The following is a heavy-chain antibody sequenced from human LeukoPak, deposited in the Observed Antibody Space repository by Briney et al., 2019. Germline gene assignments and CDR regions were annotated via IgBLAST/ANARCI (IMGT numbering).Heavy chain of an antibody. V-gene: IGHV1-69*05. D-gene: IGHD2-2*01. Sequence: SVKVSCTASGGTFSSYGISWVRQAPGQGLEWMGGIIPIFGTANYAQKFQGRVTITTDESTSTAYMELSSLRSEDTAVFYCARGTIVVVPAARNLYYYMDVWGKGTTVTVSS. CDR2: IIPIFGTA. CDR1: GGTFSSYG. J-gene: IGHJ6*03. CDR3: ARGTIVVVPAARNLYYYMDV.